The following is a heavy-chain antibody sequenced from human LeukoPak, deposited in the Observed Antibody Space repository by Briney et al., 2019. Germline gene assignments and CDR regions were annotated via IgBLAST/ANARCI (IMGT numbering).Heavy chain of an antibody. D-gene: IGHD3-10*01. V-gene: IGHV1-3*01. Sequence: GASVKVSCKASGYTFTSYAMHWVRQAPGQRLEWMGWINAGNGNTKYSQKFQGRVTITRDTSASTAYMELSSLRSEDTAVYYCARMTYYYGSGSSYYFGYWGQGTLVTVSS. CDR3: ARMTYYYGSGSSYYFGY. CDR2: INAGNGNT. J-gene: IGHJ4*02. CDR1: GYTFTSYA.